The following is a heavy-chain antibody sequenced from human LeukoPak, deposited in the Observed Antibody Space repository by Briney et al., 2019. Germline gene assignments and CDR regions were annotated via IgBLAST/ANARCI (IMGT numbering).Heavy chain of an antibody. Sequence: PGRSLRLSCAASGFTFDDYAMHWVRQAPGKGLEWVSGISWNSGSIGYADSVKGRFTISRDNAKNSLYLQMNSLRAEDTALYYCAKDGGYGSGSYMDYWGQGTLVTVSS. J-gene: IGHJ4*02. D-gene: IGHD3-10*01. CDR1: GFTFDDYA. CDR3: AKDGGYGSGSYMDY. V-gene: IGHV3-9*01. CDR2: ISWNSGSI.